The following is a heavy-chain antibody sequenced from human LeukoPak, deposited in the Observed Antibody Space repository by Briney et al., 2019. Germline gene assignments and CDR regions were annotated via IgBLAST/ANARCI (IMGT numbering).Heavy chain of an antibody. CDR3: ARAGYCSGGSCPNWFDP. Sequence: ASVKVPCKASGGTFSSYAISWVRQAPGQGLEWMGRIIPILGIANYAQKFQGRVTITADKSTSTAYMELSSLRSEDTAVYYCARAGYCSGGSCPNWFDPWGQGTLVTVSS. V-gene: IGHV1-69*04. CDR1: GGTFSSYA. D-gene: IGHD2-15*01. CDR2: IIPILGIA. J-gene: IGHJ5*02.